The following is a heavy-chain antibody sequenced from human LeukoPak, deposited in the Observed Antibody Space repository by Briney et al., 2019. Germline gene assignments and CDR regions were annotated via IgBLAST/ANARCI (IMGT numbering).Heavy chain of an antibody. CDR2: IYYTGST. D-gene: IGHD4-17*01. CDR3: ARDPGGDYDAFDI. CDR1: GGSISSSSYY. J-gene: IGHJ3*02. Sequence: PSETLSLTCTVSGGSISSSSYYWGWIRQPPGKRLEWIGSIYYTGSTYYNPSLKSRVTISIDTSKNQFSLKLSSVTAADTAVYYCARDPGGDYDAFDIWGQGTMVTVSS. V-gene: IGHV4-39*07.